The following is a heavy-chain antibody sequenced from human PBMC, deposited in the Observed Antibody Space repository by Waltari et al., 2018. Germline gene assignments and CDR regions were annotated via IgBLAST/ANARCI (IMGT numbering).Heavy chain of an antibody. V-gene: IGHV5-51*03. D-gene: IGHD6-13*01. CDR1: GYSFTSYW. J-gene: IGHJ3*02. CDR2: SYPGYSDT. CDR3: ACIAAAGTRAFDI. Sequence: EVQLVQSVAEVKKPGESLKISCKGSGYSFTSYWIGWGRQMPWKGLEWRGISYPGYSDTRYSPSFQGKVTIAADKSISTAYLQWSSLKASDTAMYYWACIAAAGTRAFDIWGQGTMVTVSS.